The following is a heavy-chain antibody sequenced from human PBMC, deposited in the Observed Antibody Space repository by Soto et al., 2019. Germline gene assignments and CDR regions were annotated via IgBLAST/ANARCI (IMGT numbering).Heavy chain of an antibody. J-gene: IGHJ6*02. CDR1: GFTFSSYA. CDR3: AKPAEAKTHYYYYYGMDV. V-gene: IGHV3-23*01. Sequence: PGGSLRLSCAASGFTFSSYAMSWVRQAPGKGLEWVSAISGSGGSTYYADSVKGRFTISRDNSKNTLYLQMNSPRAEDTAVYYCAKPAEAKTHYYYYYGMDVWGQGTTVTVSS. CDR2: ISGSGGST.